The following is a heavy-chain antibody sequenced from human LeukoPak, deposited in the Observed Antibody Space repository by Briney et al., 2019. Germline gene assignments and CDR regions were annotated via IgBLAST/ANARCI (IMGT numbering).Heavy chain of an antibody. CDR2: ISGSGTST. D-gene: IGHD6-19*01. J-gene: IGHJ4*02. CDR3: AKEISCNSGWYFDY. V-gene: IGHV3-23*01. Sequence: PGGSLRLACEASGFTFSSYAMSWVRQAPGKGLEWVSDISGSGTSTYYADSVKGRLTISRDNSKNTLYLQMNSLRAEDTAVYYCAKEISCNSGWYFDYWGQGTLVTVSS. CDR1: GFTFSSYA.